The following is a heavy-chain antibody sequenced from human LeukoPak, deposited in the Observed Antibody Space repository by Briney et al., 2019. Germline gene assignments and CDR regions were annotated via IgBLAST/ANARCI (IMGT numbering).Heavy chain of an antibody. CDR3: AREKSLDCSGGSCETALFDY. D-gene: IGHD2-15*01. V-gene: IGHV1-46*01. Sequence: ASVKVSCKASGYTFTSYYMHWVRQAPGQGLEWTGIINPSGGSTSYAQKFQGRVTMTRDTSTSTVYMELSSLRSEDTAVYYCAREKSLDCSGGSCETALFDYWGQGTLVTVSS. CDR2: INPSGGST. J-gene: IGHJ4*02. CDR1: GYTFTSYY.